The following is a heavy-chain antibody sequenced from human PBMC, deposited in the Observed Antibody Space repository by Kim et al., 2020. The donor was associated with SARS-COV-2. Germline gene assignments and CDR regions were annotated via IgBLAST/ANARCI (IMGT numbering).Heavy chain of an antibody. CDR2: ISYDGSNK. J-gene: IGHJ4*02. CDR3: AKDPHYSGSYLFDY. CDR1: GFTFSSYG. V-gene: IGHV3-30*18. D-gene: IGHD1-26*01. Sequence: GGSLRLSCAASGFTFSSYGMHWVRQAPGKGLEWVAVISYDGSNKYYADSVKGRFTISRDNSKNTLYLQMNSLRAEDTAVYYCAKDPHYSGSYLFDYWGQGTLVTVSS.